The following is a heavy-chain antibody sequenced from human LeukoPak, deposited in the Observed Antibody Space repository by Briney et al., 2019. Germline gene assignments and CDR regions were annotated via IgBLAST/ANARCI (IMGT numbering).Heavy chain of an antibody. CDR1: RFTFTIHA. CDR3: ARVSLMVAGNYHDY. D-gene: IGHD2-8*01. V-gene: IGHV3-30*04. Sequence: PGRSLRLSCAASRFTFTIHAMHWVRQAPGKGLEWVAAISYDGGEKYYADSVKGRFTISRDNSKETLYLEMNSLRSEDTAVYYCARVSLMVAGNYHDYWGQGAPVTVSS. CDR2: ISYDGGEK. J-gene: IGHJ4*02.